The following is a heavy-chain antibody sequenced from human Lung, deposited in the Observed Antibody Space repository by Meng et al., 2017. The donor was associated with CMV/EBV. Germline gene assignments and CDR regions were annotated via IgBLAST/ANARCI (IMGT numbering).Heavy chain of an antibody. CDR1: GFTLSRYS. CDR3: ARVLETGAAFDV. Sequence: ETLSLXCAASGFTLSRYSMNWVRQAPGKGLEWVSSISTSSSYIYYRDSVKGRFTISRDNAMNSLSLQMKSLRAEDTAVYYCARVLETGAAFDVWGQGTMVTVSS. CDR2: ISTSSSYI. J-gene: IGHJ3*01. V-gene: IGHV3-21*01. D-gene: IGHD3-3*01.